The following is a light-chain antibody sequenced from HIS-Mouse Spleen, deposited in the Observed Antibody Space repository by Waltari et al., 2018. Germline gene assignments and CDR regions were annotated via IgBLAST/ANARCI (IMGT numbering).Light chain of an antibody. Sequence: EIVLTQSPATLSLSPGERATLSCRASQSVSSYLAWYQQKPGQAPRLLIYDASNRATGIPARFSGSGSGTDFTLTISSLEPEDFAVYYCQQRSNSPPYTFGQMTKLEIK. CDR1: QSVSSY. CDR3: QQRSNSPPYT. CDR2: DAS. V-gene: IGKV3-11*01. J-gene: IGKJ2*01.